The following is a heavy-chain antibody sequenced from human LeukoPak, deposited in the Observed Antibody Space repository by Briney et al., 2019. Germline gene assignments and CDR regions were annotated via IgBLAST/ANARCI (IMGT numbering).Heavy chain of an antibody. D-gene: IGHD4-23*01. V-gene: IGHV3-13*01. Sequence: GSLRLSCAASGFTFSSYDMHWVRQATGKGLEWVSAIGTAGDTYYPGSVKGRFTISRENAKNSLYLQMNSLRAGDTAVYYCARGSYGGYYYGMDVWGQGTTVTVSS. J-gene: IGHJ6*02. CDR3: ARGSYGGYYYGMDV. CDR2: IGTAGDT. CDR1: GFTFSSYD.